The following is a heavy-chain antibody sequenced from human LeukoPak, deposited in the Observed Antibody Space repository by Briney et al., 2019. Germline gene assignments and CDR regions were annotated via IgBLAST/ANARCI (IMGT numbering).Heavy chain of an antibody. D-gene: IGHD6-19*01. J-gene: IGHJ4*02. CDR1: GYTFTSYY. Sequence: ASVKVSCKASGYTFTSYYMHWVRQAPGQGLEWMGIINPSGGSTSYAQKFQGRVTMTRNTSISTAYMELSSLRSEDTAVYYCARETSSGWLGFNYWGQGTLVTVSS. V-gene: IGHV1-46*01. CDR2: INPSGGST. CDR3: ARETSSGWLGFNY.